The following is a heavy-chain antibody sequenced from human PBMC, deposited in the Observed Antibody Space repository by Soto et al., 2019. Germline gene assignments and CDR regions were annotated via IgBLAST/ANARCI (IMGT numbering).Heavy chain of an antibody. J-gene: IGHJ4*02. CDR1: GSSLTTTGVG. CDR2: IYCHDDK. CDR3: AHRGGAAVGLYYFDY. D-gene: IGHD6-13*01. V-gene: IGHV2-5*01. Sequence: QTTLKQSGPTLVQPTQTPPLTCTFSGSSLTTTGVGVSWIRQPPGKPLEWLALIYCHDDKRYSPSLKSRLTITKDTSKNQVVLTMTNMDPVDTATYYGAHRGGAAVGLYYFDYWGQGALVTVAS.